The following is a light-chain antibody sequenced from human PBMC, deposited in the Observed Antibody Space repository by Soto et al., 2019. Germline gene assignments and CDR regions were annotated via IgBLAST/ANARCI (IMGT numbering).Light chain of an antibody. J-gene: IGLJ1*01. CDR2: YNK. CDR3: AAWDDAVDNYV. CDR1: FSNIGSNS. Sequence: QSVLTQSPSTSGTPGQRVTISCSGSFSNIGSNSVSWYQHLPGTAPKLLISYNKKRPSGVPDRFSGSKSGTSASLAISGLHSEDDADYYCAAWDDAVDNYVFGTGTKVTVL. V-gene: IGLV1-44*01.